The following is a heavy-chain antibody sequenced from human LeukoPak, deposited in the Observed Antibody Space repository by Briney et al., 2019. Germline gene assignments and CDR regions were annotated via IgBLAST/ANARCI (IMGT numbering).Heavy chain of an antibody. J-gene: IGHJ4*02. CDR1: GFKFNDYA. D-gene: IGHD4-17*01. CDR3: ARGDYGDLWALDL. Sequence: PGRSLRLSCAASGFKFNDYAMHWVRQAPGKGLEWVSGISWNSGSIDYADSVKGRFTISRDNGKNSLYLQMNSLRGEDTAVYYCARGDYGDLWALDLWGQGTLVTVSS. CDR2: ISWNSGSI. V-gene: IGHV3-9*01.